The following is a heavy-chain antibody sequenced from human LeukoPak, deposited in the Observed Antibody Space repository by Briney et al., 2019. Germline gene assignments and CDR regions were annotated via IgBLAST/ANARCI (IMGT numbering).Heavy chain of an antibody. D-gene: IGHD6-6*01. CDR3: ARGPSIAARYDAFDI. CDR2: ISSRNTYI. J-gene: IGHJ3*02. V-gene: IGHV3-21*01. Sequence: PGGSLRLSCAASGFTFSSYSMNWVRQAPGKGLEWVSSISSRNTYIYDADSVKGRFTISRDNAKNSLYLEMNSLRAEDTAVYYCARGPSIAARYDAFDIWGQGTMVTVSS. CDR1: GFTFSSYS.